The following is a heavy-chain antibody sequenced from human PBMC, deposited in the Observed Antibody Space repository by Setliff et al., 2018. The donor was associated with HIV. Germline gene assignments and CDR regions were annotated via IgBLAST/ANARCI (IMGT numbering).Heavy chain of an antibody. CDR2: TYPGDSDT. CDR3: AKHGFERKSPYNWFDS. CDR1: GYSFTSYW. V-gene: IGHV5-51*01. Sequence: GESLKISCKGSGYSFTSYWIGWVRQMPGKGLEWMGITYPGDSDTRYSPSFQGQVTISADKSISTAYLQWSSLKASDTAMYFCAKHGFERKSPYNWFDSWGQGTLVTVSS. D-gene: IGHD3-16*01. J-gene: IGHJ5*01.